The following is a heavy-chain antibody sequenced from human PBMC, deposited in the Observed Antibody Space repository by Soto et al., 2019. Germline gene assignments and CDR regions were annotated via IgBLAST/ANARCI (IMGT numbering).Heavy chain of an antibody. D-gene: IGHD3-22*01. CDR3: ARSYYYDSSDLFDY. V-gene: IGHV3-30-3*01. CDR2: ISYDGSNK. Sequence: GGSLRLSCAASGFTFSSYAMHWVRQAPGKGLEWVAVISYDGSNKYYADSVKGRFTISRDNSKNTLYLQMNSLRAEDTAVYYCARSYYYDSSDLFDYRGQGTLVTVSS. CDR1: GFTFSSYA. J-gene: IGHJ4*02.